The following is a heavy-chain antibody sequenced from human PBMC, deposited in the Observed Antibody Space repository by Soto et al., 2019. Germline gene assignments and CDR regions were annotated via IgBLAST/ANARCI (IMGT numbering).Heavy chain of an antibody. CDR1: GFNFSTYS. CDR3: VRARTSGITYYGMDV. J-gene: IGHJ6*02. D-gene: IGHD3-10*01. V-gene: IGHV3-48*02. CDR2: IGIGSTTI. Sequence: PGGSLRLSCAASGFNFSTYSMNWVRQAPGKGLEGVSYIGIGSTTIYYSDSVKGRFTISRDNAKNSLFLQMNSLRDDDTAVYYCVRARTSGITYYGMDVWGQGTTVTVSS.